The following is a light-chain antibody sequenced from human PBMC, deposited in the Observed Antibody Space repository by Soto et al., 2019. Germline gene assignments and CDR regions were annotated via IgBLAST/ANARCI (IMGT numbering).Light chain of an antibody. V-gene: IGLV2-14*03. J-gene: IGLJ1*01. CDR1: SSDVGRYDY. Sequence: QSVLSQPASVSGSPGQSITISCTGSSSDVGRYDYVSWYQQHPDKAPKLMIFDVNNRPSGVSNRFSGSKSGNTASLTISGLQAEVEADYYCNSYTTSEPSVLGTGTRVTVL. CDR2: DVN. CDR3: NSYTTSEPSV.